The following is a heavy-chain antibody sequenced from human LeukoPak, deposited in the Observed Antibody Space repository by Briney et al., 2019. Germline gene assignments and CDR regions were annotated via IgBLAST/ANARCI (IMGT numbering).Heavy chain of an antibody. J-gene: IGHJ4*02. CDR3: ARSGSLDY. D-gene: IGHD2-15*01. V-gene: IGHV3-64*01. CDR2: ISSNGGST. CDR1: GFTFSSYA. Sequence: GGSLRLSCAASGFTFSSYAMRWVRQAPGKGLEYVSAISSNGGSTNYANSVKGRFTISRDNSKNTLYLQMGSVRAEEMAVYYCARSGSLDYWGQGTLVTVSS.